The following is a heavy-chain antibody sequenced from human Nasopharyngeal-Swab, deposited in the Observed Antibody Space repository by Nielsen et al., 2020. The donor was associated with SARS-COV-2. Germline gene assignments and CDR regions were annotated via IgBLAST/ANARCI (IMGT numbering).Heavy chain of an antibody. V-gene: IGHV3-7*03. CDR3: ARGNGPFDY. D-gene: IGHD4-11*01. J-gene: IGHJ4*02. CDR2: IKEDGSER. CDR1: GLTFSNFW. Sequence: GGSLRLSCAASGLTFSNFWMTWVRQAPGKGLEWVANIKEDGSERYYMDSVKGRFTISRDNAKNSLYLQMSSLSAEDTAVFYCARGNGPFDYWGQGTLVTVSS.